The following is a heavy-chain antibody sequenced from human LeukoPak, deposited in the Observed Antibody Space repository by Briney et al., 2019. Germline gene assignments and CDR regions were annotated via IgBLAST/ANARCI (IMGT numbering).Heavy chain of an antibody. CDR1: GFTFSSYE. J-gene: IGHJ4*02. V-gene: IGHV3-21*05. CDR3: ARDRTASDY. Sequence: KPGGSLRLSCAASGFTFSSYEMNWVRQAPGKGLEWVSYISSSSSYIYYADSVKGRFTISRDNAKNSLYLQMNSLRAEDTAVYYCARDRTASDYWGQGTLVTVSS. D-gene: IGHD4-17*01. CDR2: ISSSSSYI.